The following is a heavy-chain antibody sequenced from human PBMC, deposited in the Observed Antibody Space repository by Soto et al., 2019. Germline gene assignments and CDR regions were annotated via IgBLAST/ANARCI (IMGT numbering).Heavy chain of an antibody. V-gene: IGHV4-59*01. D-gene: IGHD3-9*01. CDR3: ARGSYYDIFNWFDP. CDR1: GGSISSYY. Sequence: QVQLQESGPGLVKPSETLSLTCTVSGGSISSYYWSWIRQPPGKGLEWIGYSYYSGSTNYNPSLKSRVTISVDTSKNQFSLKLSSVTAADTAVYYCARGSYYDIFNWFDPWGQGTLVTVSS. J-gene: IGHJ5*02. CDR2: SYYSGST.